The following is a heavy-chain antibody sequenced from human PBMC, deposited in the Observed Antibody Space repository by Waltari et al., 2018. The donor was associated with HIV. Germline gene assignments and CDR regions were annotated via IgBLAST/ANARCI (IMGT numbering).Heavy chain of an antibody. Sequence: GGGLVQPGGSRRLSCAASGFAYVSYAITWVRQSPERGLEWVAAVSGSGAKSLYADSVKGRFTISRDNSKNTVFLQMNSLRAADTAIYYCAKAYYENTAYYYDFWGRGTRVTVSS. CDR1: GFAYVSYA. CDR3: AKAYYENTAYYYDF. V-gene: IGHV3-23*01. J-gene: IGHJ4*02. CDR2: VSGSGAKS. D-gene: IGHD3-22*01.